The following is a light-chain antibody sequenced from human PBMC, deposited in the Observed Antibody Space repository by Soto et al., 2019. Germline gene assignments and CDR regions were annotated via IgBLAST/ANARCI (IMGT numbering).Light chain of an antibody. J-gene: IGKJ5*01. CDR3: QQRIKWPIT. V-gene: IGKV3-11*01. CDR2: DAF. Sequence: EIVMTQSPATLSGSPVGRATLSCRASQSISDTLAWYQQKPGQAPRLLIYDAFNRATGTPARFSGSGSGTDFTLTISSLEPADSAVYYCQQRIKWPITFGQGTRLEIK. CDR1: QSISDT.